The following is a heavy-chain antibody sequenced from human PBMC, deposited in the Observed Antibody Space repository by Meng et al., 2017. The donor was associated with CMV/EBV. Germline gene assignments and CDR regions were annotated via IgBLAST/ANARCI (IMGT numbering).Heavy chain of an antibody. V-gene: IGHV4-4*07. Sequence: QVQRQEAGPGLVKASETLSLTCAVSGGSISSYYWSWIRQPGGKGLEWIGRIYTSGSTNYNPSFKSRVTMSVDTSKNQFSLKLSSVTAADTAVYYCARSMVVAGDWFNPWGQGTLVTVSS. CDR3: ARSMVVAGDWFNP. CDR1: GGSISSYY. D-gene: IGHD2-15*01. J-gene: IGHJ5*02. CDR2: IYTSGST.